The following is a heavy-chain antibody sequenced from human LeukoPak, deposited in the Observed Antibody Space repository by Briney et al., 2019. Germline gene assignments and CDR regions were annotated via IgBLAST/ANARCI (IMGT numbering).Heavy chain of an antibody. CDR1: GFTFSNYG. D-gene: IGHD3-9*01. J-gene: IGHJ4*02. CDR3: AKDKPPHILTGFGPLDS. V-gene: IGHV3-30*18. CDR2: ISYDGIIK. Sequence: GGSLRLSCAASGFTFSNYGMHWVRQAPGKGLEWVALISYDGIIKYYVDSVKGRFTISRDNSKNTLYLQMNSLRAEDTAVYYCAKDKPPHILTGFGPLDSWGQGTLVTVSS.